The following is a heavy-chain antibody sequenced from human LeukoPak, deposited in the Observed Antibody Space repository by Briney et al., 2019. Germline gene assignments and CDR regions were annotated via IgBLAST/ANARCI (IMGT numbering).Heavy chain of an antibody. Sequence: PSETLSLTCSDSGGSISSSYWSWIRQPPGKGLEWIGQIYYSGSTNYNPSLKSRVTISVDTSKNQFSLKLSSVTAADTAVYYCAREGMIATGREPAEIWGQGTMVTVSS. CDR1: GGSISSSY. CDR3: AREGMIATGREPAEI. D-gene: IGHD3-22*01. J-gene: IGHJ3*02. CDR2: IYYSGST. V-gene: IGHV4-59*01.